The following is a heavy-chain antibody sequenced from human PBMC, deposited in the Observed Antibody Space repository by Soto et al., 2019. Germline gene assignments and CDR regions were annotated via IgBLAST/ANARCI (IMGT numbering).Heavy chain of an antibody. CDR1: GSSINSSGYY. Sequence: SETLSLTCTVSGSSINSSGYYWGWIRQPPGKGLEWIGSMFYGVSTYYDPSLKSRVTVSVDTSKNQFSLNLRSVTAADTAVYYCARLPSRHLVDYWGQGTLVTVSS. CDR3: ARLPSRHLVDY. V-gene: IGHV4-39*01. J-gene: IGHJ4*02. D-gene: IGHD3-3*02. CDR2: MFYGVST.